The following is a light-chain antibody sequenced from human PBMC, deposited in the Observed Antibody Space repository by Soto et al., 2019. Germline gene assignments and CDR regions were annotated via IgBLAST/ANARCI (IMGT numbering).Light chain of an antibody. V-gene: IGLV2-23*01. Sequence: SVLTQPASVSGSPGQSMTVSCTVTSSDFGSYNLVSWYQQHPGKAPKLMIYEGSKRPSGVSNRFSGSKSGNTASLTISGLQAEDEADYYCCSYAGSSTSVVFGGGTKVTVL. CDR2: EGS. J-gene: IGLJ2*01. CDR1: SSDFGSYNL. CDR3: CSYAGSSTSVV.